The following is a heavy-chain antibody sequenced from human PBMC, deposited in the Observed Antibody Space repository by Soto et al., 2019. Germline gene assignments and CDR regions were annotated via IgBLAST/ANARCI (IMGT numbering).Heavy chain of an antibody. Sequence: QVQLVQSGAEVKKPGASVKVSCKASGYTFTSYAMHWVRQAPGQRLEWMGWINAGNGNTKYSQKFQGRVTITRDTSASTAYMELSSLRSEDTAVYYCARTTDDYGDYLPRTPDEGGAFDIWGQGTMVTVSS. J-gene: IGHJ3*02. D-gene: IGHD4-17*01. CDR2: INAGNGNT. CDR3: ARTTDDYGDYLPRTPDEGGAFDI. CDR1: GYTFTSYA. V-gene: IGHV1-3*01.